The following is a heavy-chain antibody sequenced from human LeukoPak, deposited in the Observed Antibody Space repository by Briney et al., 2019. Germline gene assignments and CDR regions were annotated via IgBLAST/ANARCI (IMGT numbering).Heavy chain of an antibody. V-gene: IGHV3-23*01. Sequence: PGGSLRLSCAASGFTFSSYAMSWVRQAPGKGLEWVSAISGSGGSTYYADSVKGRFTISRDNSKNTLYLQMNSLRAEDTAVYYCATGGLYGDAFDIWGQGTMVTVSS. J-gene: IGHJ3*02. CDR1: GFTFSSYA. D-gene: IGHD2-8*01. CDR2: ISGSGGST. CDR3: ATGGLYGDAFDI.